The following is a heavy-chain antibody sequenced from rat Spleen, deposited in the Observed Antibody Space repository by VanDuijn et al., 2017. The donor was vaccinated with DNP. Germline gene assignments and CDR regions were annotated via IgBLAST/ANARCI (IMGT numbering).Heavy chain of an antibody. CDR1: GFTFSNYY. V-gene: IGHV5-27*01. CDR3: TRGGSSRFDY. J-gene: IGHJ2*01. CDR2: FTNSGGRT. Sequence: EVQLVESGGGLVQPGRSLKLSCAASGFTFSNYYMAWVRQTPKKGLVWVASFTNSGGRTYYRDSVKGRFTVSRDNAQNPLYLQMDSLRSEDTATYYCTRGGSSRFDYWGQGVMVTVSS.